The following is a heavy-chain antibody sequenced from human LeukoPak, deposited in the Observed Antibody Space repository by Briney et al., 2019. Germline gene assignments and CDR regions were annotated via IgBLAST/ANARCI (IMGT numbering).Heavy chain of an antibody. V-gene: IGHV3-23*01. CDR3: AKDPTMIVVVIPDY. D-gene: IGHD3-22*01. CDR1: GFTFSSYA. CDR2: ISGSGGST. J-gene: IGHJ4*02. Sequence: QPGGSLRLSCAASGFTFSSYAMSWVRQAPGKGLEWVSAISGSGGSTYYADSVKGWFTISRDNSKNTLYLQMNSLRAEDTAVYYCAKDPTMIVVVIPDYWGQGTLVTVSS.